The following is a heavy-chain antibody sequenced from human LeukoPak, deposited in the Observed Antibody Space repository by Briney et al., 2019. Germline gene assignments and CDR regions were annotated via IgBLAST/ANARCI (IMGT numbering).Heavy chain of an antibody. V-gene: IGHV4-39*01. J-gene: IGHJ4*02. CDR3: ARPNFAYDTSGYLDY. D-gene: IGHD3-22*01. CDR1: GASIDSANYY. CDR2: IYFSGSA. Sequence: PSETLSLTCTVSGASIDSANYYWGWIRQPPGKGLEWIGSIYFSGSAYYKSSLMSRVTIALDTSKNQFSLKLSSVTAADTAVYYCARPNFAYDTSGYLDYRGQGTLLTVSS.